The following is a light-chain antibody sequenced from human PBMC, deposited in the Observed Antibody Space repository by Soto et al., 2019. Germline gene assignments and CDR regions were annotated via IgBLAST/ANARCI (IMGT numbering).Light chain of an antibody. CDR3: QQANSFPLT. Sequence: DIQLTQSPSSVSASVGDRVTITCRASQGISGYLAWYQQKPGKVPKLLIYAASSLQSGAPLRFSGSGSGTDFTLTISSLQAEDSATYYCQQANSFPLTFGGGTKVDIK. J-gene: IGKJ4*01. CDR1: QGISGY. CDR2: AAS. V-gene: IGKV1-12*01.